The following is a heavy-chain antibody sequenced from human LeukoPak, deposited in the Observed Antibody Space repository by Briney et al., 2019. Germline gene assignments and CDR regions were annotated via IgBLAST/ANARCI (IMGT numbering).Heavy chain of an antibody. D-gene: IGHD2-15*01. CDR2: IRNDGKSI. J-gene: IGHJ4*02. V-gene: IGHV3-48*04. Sequence: GGSLRLSCAASGFTFSSYWMSWVRQAPGKGLEWVSYIRNDGKSIYYADSVEGRFTISRDNAKDSLYLQMNSLRAEDTAVYYCAREQINCSGGSCYGYWGQGTLVTVSS. CDR1: GFTFSSYW. CDR3: AREQINCSGGSCYGY.